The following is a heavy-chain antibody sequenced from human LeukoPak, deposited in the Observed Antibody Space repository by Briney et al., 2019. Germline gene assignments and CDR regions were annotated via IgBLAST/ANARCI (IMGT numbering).Heavy chain of an antibody. CDR3: ARHIGRYSGYNDAFDI. J-gene: IGHJ3*02. CDR1: EYSFTTHW. Sequence: GESLKISCKGSEYSFTTHWIGWVRQMPGKGLDWMGIIFPGDSDTRYSPSFQGQVTISADKSISTAYLQRSSLKASDTAMYYCARHIGRYSGYNDAFDIWGQGTMVTVSP. V-gene: IGHV5-51*01. CDR2: IFPGDSDT. D-gene: IGHD5-12*01.